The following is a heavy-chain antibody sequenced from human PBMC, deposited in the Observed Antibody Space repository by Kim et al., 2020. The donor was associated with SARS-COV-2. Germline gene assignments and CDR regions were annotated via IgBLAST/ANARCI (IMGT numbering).Heavy chain of an antibody. V-gene: IGHV3-7*01. J-gene: IGHJ6*02. D-gene: IGHD3-16*02. Sequence: GGSLRLSCVGSGFTFSSYWMNWVRQAPGKGLEWVANIKQDGTEKYYVDSVKGRFTISRDNTKNSLYLQLNSLRDEDTAVYYGARDYVWGRYRTPAHGMDVWGRGTTVTVSS. CDR3: ARDYVWGRYRTPAHGMDV. CDR2: IKQDGTEK. CDR1: GFTFSSYW.